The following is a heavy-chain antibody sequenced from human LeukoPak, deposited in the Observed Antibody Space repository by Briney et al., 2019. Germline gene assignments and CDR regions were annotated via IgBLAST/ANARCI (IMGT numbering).Heavy chain of an antibody. J-gene: IGHJ4*02. CDR3: ARETGYNPNFDY. Sequence: SETLSLICTVSGGSISSYYWSWIRQPPGKGLEWIGYIYYSGSTNYNPSLKSRVTISVDTSKNQFSLKLSSVTAADTAVYYCARETGYNPNFDYWGQGTLVTVSS. CDR2: IYYSGST. V-gene: IGHV4-59*01. CDR1: GGSISSYY. D-gene: IGHD5-24*01.